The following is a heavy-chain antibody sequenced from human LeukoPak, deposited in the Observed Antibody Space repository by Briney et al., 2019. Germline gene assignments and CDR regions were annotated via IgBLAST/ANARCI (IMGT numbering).Heavy chain of an antibody. CDR3: AADPRLGGGTGGGDAFDI. D-gene: IGHD3-16*01. V-gene: IGHV1-58*02. J-gene: IGHJ3*02. Sequence: SVKVSCKASGFTFTSSAMQWVRQARGQRLEWIGWIVVGSGNTNYAQKFQERVTITRDMSTSTAYMELSSLRSEDTAVYYCAADPRLGGGTGGGDAFDIWGQGTMVTVSS. CDR1: GFTFTSSA. CDR2: IVVGSGNT.